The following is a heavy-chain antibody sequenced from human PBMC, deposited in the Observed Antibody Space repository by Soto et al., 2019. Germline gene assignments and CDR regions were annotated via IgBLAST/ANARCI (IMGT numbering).Heavy chain of an antibody. V-gene: IGHV4-31*03. CDR3: ARGLGATGGAYNSFDP. J-gene: IGHJ5*02. CDR1: GGSISSGGYY. Sequence: QVQLQESGPGLVKPSQTLSLTCTVSGGSISSGGYYWSWIRQHPGKGLEWIGYIYYSGSTYYNPSLTSRVTISVDTSKNQLSLKLSSVTAADTAVYYCARGLGATGGAYNSFDPWGQGTLVTVSS. CDR2: IYYSGST. D-gene: IGHD1-26*01.